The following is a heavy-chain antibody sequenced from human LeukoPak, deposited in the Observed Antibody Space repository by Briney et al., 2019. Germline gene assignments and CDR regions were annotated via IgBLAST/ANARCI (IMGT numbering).Heavy chain of an antibody. V-gene: IGHV3-23*01. CDR2: GGSGGST. J-gene: IGHJ6*03. Sequence: GGSLRLSCAASGFIFSSYAMSWVRQAPGKGLESVSYGGSGGSTYYADSVKRRFTVSRDNSKSTLYLQMNSLTAEDTAVYYCAKMRGQYYHSYYMDAWGKGTTVTVSS. CDR1: GFIFSSYA. CDR3: AKMRGQYYHSYYMDA.